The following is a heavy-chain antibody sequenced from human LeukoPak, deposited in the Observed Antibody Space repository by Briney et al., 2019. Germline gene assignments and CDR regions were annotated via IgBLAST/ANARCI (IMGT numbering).Heavy chain of an antibody. CDR2: IHYSGST. V-gene: IGHV4-59*08. CDR3: ATQGYFDRSGYYYFAVDY. CDR1: GGSISSYY. Sequence: SETLSLTCTVSGGSISSYYWSWIRQPPGQGLEWIGYIHYSGSTNYNPSLKSRVTISVDTSKNQFSLKLSSVTAADTAVYYCATQGYFDRSGYYYFAVDYWGQGTLVTVSS. J-gene: IGHJ4*02. D-gene: IGHD3-22*01.